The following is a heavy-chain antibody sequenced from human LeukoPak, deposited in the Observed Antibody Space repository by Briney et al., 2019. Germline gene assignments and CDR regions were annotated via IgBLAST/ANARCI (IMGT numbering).Heavy chain of an antibody. Sequence: GGSLRLSCEGSGFTFSSYSMNWVRQAPGKGLEWVGRIRSNSDGGTIDYAAPVKGRFTLSRDDSKTTLYLQMNSLQTEDTVVYYCATDFYDSTWGQGTLVTVSS. CDR1: GFTFSSYS. CDR3: ATDFYDST. V-gene: IGHV3-15*07. CDR2: IRSNSDGGTI. D-gene: IGHD3-22*01. J-gene: IGHJ5*02.